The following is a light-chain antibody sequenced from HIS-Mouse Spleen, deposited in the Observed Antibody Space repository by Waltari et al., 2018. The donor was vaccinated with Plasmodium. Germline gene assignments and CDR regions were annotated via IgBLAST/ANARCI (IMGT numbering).Light chain of an antibody. CDR2: DVS. Sequence: QSALTQPASVSGSPGQSITISCTGTSSDVGCYNYVSWDQQHPGKAPTLKIYDVSNRPSGVSKRFSGTKSGNTASLTSSGLQAEDEADYYCSSDTSSSTHVVFGGGTKLTVL. V-gene: IGLV2-14*03. J-gene: IGLJ2*01. CDR1: SSDVGCYNY. CDR3: SSDTSSSTHVV.